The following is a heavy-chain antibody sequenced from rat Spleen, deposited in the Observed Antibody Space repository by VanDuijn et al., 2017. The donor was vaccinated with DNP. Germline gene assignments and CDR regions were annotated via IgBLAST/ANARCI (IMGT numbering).Heavy chain of an antibody. V-gene: IGHV5-17*01. CDR1: GFTFSDYA. Sequence: EVQLVESGGDLLQPGRSLKLSCVASGFTFSDYAMAWVRQGPNTGLEWVATISYDGIRTFYQDSVRGRFTVSRDNARSTLYLQMDSLTSEDTATYFCARHDYGSPFPNWGQGTLVTVSS. D-gene: IGHD1-11*01. CDR2: ISYDGIRT. J-gene: IGHJ3*01. CDR3: ARHDYGSPFPN.